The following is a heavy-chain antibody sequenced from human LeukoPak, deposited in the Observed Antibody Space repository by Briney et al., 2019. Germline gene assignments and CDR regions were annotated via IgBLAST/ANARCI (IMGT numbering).Heavy chain of an antibody. CDR1: GGTFSSYA. V-gene: IGHV1-69*13. CDR3: AADPSGSYGVGAFDI. CDR2: IIPIFGTA. J-gene: IGHJ3*02. Sequence: ASVRVSCKASGGTFSSYAISWVRQAPGQGLEWMGGIIPIFGTANYAQKFQGRVTITADESTSTAYMELSSLRSEDTAVYYCAADPSGSYGVGAFDIWGQGTMVTVSS. D-gene: IGHD1-26*01.